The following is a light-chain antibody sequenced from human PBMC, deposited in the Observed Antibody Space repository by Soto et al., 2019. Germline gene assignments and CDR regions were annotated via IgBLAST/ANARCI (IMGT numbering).Light chain of an antibody. CDR3: SSYTSGSSPDVV. Sequence: QSVLTQPASVSGSPGQSITISCTGTSTDVAGYKYVSWYQQHPGKAPKLMIYAVSNRPSGVSNRFSGSKSGNTASLTISGLQADDEADYYGSSYTSGSSPDVVFGGGTKVTVL. J-gene: IGLJ2*01. CDR2: AVS. CDR1: STDVAGYKY. V-gene: IGLV2-14*01.